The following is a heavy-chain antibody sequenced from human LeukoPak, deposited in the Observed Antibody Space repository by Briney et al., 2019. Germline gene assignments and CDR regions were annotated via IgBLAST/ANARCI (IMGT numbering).Heavy chain of an antibody. Sequence: SETLSLTCTVSGGSISSYYWSWIRQPPGKGLEWIGCIYYSGSTNYNPSLKSRVTVSVDTSKNQCSLKLNSVTTADTAVYYCTRSTNLEAFDIWGQGTMVTVSS. CDR1: GGSISSYY. D-gene: IGHD2-8*01. V-gene: IGHV4-59*01. CDR3: TRSTNLEAFDI. J-gene: IGHJ3*02. CDR2: IYYSGST.